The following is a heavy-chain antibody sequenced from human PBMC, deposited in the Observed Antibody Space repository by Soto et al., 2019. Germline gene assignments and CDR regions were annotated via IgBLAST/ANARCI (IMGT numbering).Heavy chain of an antibody. J-gene: IGHJ4*02. CDR3: AREKPSLVLPDY. CDR1: GGTFSSYA. D-gene: IGHD6-6*01. Sequence: SVKVSCKASGGTFSSYAISWVRQAPGQGLEWMGGIIPIFGTANYAQKFQGRVTITADESTSTAYMELRSLRSDDTAVYYCAREKPSLVLPDYWGQGTLVTV. V-gene: IGHV1-69*13. CDR2: IIPIFGTA.